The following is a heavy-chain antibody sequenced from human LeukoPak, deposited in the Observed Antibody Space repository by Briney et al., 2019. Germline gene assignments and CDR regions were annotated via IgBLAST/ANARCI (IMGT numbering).Heavy chain of an antibody. Sequence: SQTLSLTCTVSGGSISSGGYYWNWIRHHPGKGLEWIGCIYYSEITYYNPSLKSRITILVDTSKNQFSLTLSSVTAADTAVYYCARSYGSGKSVGAFDIWGQGTMVTVSS. CDR3: ARSYGSGKSVGAFDI. V-gene: IGHV4-31*03. CDR2: IYYSEIT. D-gene: IGHD3-10*01. CDR1: GGSISSGGYY. J-gene: IGHJ3*02.